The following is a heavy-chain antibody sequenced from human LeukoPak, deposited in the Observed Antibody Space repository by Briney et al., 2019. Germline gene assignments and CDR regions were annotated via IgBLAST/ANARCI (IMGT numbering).Heavy chain of an antibody. J-gene: IGHJ4*02. CDR3: ARDRIAAAGTNDY. D-gene: IGHD6-13*01. V-gene: IGHV1-46*01. Sequence: ASVKVSCKASGYTFTSYYMHWVRQAPGQGLEWMGIINPSGGSTSYAQKFQGGVTMTRDTSTSTVYMELSNLRSEDTAVYYCARDRIAAAGTNDYWGQGTLVTVSS. CDR1: GYTFTSYY. CDR2: INPSGGST.